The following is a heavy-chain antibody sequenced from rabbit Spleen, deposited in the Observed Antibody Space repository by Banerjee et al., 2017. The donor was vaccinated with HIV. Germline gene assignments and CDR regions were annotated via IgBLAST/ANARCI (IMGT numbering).Heavy chain of an antibody. CDR3: ARHEYASSSGYYQGYYFNL. J-gene: IGHJ4*01. CDR1: GFDFSSYY. CDR2: IDPVFGST. D-gene: IGHD1-1*01. V-gene: IGHV1S7*01. Sequence: QLKGSGGGLVQPGGSLKLSCKASGFDFSSYYMSWVRQAPGKGLEWIGYIDPVFGSTYYASWVNGRFTISSHNAQNTLYLQLNSLTAADTATYFCARHEYASSSGYYQGYYFNLWGPGTLVTVS.